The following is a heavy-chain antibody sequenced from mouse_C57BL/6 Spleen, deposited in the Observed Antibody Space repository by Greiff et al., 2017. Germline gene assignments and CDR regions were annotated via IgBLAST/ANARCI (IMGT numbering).Heavy chain of an antibody. CDR2: ISYDGSN. J-gene: IGHJ4*01. CDR3: ARGHGGAMDY. CDR1: GYSITSGYY. D-gene: IGHD6-1*01. V-gene: IGHV3-6*01. Sequence: EVKLMESGPGLVKPSQSLSLTCSVTGYSITSGYYWNWIRQFPGNKLEWMGYISYDGSNNYNPSLKNRISITRDTSKNQFFLKLNSVTTEDTATYYCARGHGGAMDYWGQGTSVTVSS.